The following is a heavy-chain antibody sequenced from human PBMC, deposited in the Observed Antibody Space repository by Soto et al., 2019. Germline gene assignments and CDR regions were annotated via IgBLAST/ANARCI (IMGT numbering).Heavy chain of an antibody. V-gene: IGHV3-7*01. D-gene: IGHD1-26*01. Sequence: EVQLVESGGGLVQPGGSLRLSCAASGFTFSSYYMSWVRQAQGKGLEWVANVNGDGSEKYYVDSVKGRFTVSRDNAKNSLYRQMTSRRAEDTAVYYCAKGGGAGSDYWGQGTLVTVAS. J-gene: IGHJ4*02. CDR3: AKGGGAGSDY. CDR1: GFTFSSYY. CDR2: VNGDGSEK.